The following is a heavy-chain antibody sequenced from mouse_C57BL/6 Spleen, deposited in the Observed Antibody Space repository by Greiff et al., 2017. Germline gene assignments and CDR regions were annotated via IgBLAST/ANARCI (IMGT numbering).Heavy chain of an antibody. CDR3: ASGELGPYYFDY. D-gene: IGHD4-1*01. J-gene: IGHJ2*01. V-gene: IGHV1-64*01. CDR1: GYTFTSYW. Sequence: QVQLQQPGAELVKPGASVKLSCKASGYTFTSYWMHWVKQRPGQGLEWIGMIHPNSGSTNYNEKFKSKATLTVDKSSSTAYMQLSSLTSEDSAVYYCASGELGPYYFDYWGQGTTLTVSS. CDR2: IHPNSGST.